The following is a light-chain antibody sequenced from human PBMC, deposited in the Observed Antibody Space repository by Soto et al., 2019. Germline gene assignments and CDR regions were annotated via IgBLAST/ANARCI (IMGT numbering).Light chain of an antibody. CDR2: LGS. CDR3: MQALQTPLT. Sequence: DIVMTQSPLSLPVTPGEPSSISCMSSRILLHSNGYNYLDWYLQKPGQSPQLLIYLGSNRASGVPDRFSGSGSGTDFTLKISRVEAEDVGVYYCMQALQTPLTFGGGTKVDI. J-gene: IGKJ4*01. CDR1: RILLHSNGYNY. V-gene: IGKV2-28*01.